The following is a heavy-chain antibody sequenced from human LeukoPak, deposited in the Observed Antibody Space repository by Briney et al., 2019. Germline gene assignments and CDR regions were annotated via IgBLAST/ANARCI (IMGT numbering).Heavy chain of an antibody. CDR3: AREGEDTAMVRYYYYYGMDV. J-gene: IGHJ6*02. D-gene: IGHD5-18*01. Sequence: SVKVSCKASGGTFSSYAISWVRQAPGQGLEWMGRIIPILGIANYAQMFQGRVTITADKSTSTAYMELSSLRSEDTAVYYCAREGEDTAMVRYYYYYGMDVWGQGTTVTVSS. CDR2: IIPILGIA. V-gene: IGHV1-69*04. CDR1: GGTFSSYA.